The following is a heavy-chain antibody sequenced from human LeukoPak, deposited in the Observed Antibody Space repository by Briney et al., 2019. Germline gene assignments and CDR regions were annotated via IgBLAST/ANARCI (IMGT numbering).Heavy chain of an antibody. J-gene: IGHJ6*03. CDR1: KDTFTIYD. CDR2: MNPNSGNT. CDR3: ARARTEIYSKTSSYYYMDV. D-gene: IGHD4-11*01. V-gene: IGHV1-18*01. Sequence: ASVKVSCKASKDTFTIYDVNWVRQATGLGLEWMGWMNPNSGNTNYAQKLQGRVTMTTDTSTSTAYMELRSLRSDDTAVYYCARARTEIYSKTSSYYYMDVWGKGTTVTVSS.